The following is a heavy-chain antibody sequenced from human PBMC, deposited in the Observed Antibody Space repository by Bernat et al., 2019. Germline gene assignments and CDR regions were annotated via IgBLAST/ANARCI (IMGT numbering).Heavy chain of an antibody. V-gene: IGHV3-66*04. D-gene: IGHD3-10*01. CDR2: IYSGSGT. CDR1: GFTVSSNY. CDR3: AKHWCGELGADY. J-gene: IGHJ4*02. Sequence: EVQLVESGGGLVQPGGSLRLSCAASGFTVSSNYMSWVRQAPGKGLEWVSVIYSGSGTYYAGPVKGRFTISRDSSKSTLYLQMNSLRAEDTAVYYCAKHWCGELGADYWGKGPQVSVSS.